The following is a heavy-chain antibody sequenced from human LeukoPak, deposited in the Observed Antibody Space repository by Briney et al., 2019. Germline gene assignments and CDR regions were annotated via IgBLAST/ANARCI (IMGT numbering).Heavy chain of an antibody. CDR3: ARDVHGDYGSGWFDP. V-gene: IGHV1-69*05. CDR1: VGTFNNSA. CDR2: IMPLFGTA. D-gene: IGHD4-17*01. J-gene: IGHJ5*02. Sequence: SVKVSCKTSVGTFNNSAISWVRQAPGQGLEWLGGIMPLFGTAGYAQKFQGRVTITKDESTRTVYLELTSLTSDDTAVYYCARDVHGDYGSGWFDPWGQGTLVSVSS.